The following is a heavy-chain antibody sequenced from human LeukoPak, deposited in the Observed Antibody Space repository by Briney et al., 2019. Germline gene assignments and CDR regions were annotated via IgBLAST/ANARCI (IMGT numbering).Heavy chain of an antibody. V-gene: IGHV7-4-1*02. J-gene: IGHJ4*02. CDR2: INTNTGNP. CDR1: GYTFSSYG. Sequence: ASVKVSCKASGYTFSSYGINWVRQAPGQGLEWMGWINTNTGNPTYAQGFTGRFVFSLDTSVSTAYLQISSLKAEDTAVYYCARHTYYDILTGLHYFDYWGQGTLVTVSS. CDR3: ARHTYYDILTGLHYFDY. D-gene: IGHD3-9*01.